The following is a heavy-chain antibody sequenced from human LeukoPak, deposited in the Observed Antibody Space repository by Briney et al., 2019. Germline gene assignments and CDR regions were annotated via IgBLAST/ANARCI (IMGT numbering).Heavy chain of an antibody. CDR1: GFTFSDYY. J-gene: IGHJ4*02. V-gene: IGHV3-11*06. Sequence: GGSLRLSCAASGFTFSDYYMSWIRQAPGKGLEWVSYISSSSSYTNYVDSVKGRFTISRDNAKNSLYLQMNSLRAEDTAVYYCARADSSGYYATDYWGQGTLVTVSS. D-gene: IGHD3-22*01. CDR2: ISSSSSYT. CDR3: ARADSSGYYATDY.